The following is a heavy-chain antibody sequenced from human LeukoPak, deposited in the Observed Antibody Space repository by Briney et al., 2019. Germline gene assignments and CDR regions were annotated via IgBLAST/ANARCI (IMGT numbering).Heavy chain of an antibody. CDR1: GGSFSGYY. J-gene: IGHJ6*02. CDR2: INHSGST. D-gene: IGHD3-10*01. CDR3: ARTRRYGTYYYGSGSHAPHPYGMDV. Sequence: PSETLSLTCAVYGGSFSGYYWSWIRQPPGKGLEWIGEINHSGSTNYNPSLKSRVTISVDTSKNQFSLKLSSVTAADTAVYYCARTRRYGTYYYGSGSHAPHPYGMDVWGQGTTVTVSS. V-gene: IGHV4-34*01.